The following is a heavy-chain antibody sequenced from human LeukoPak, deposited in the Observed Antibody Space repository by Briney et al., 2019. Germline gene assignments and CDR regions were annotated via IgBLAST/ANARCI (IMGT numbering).Heavy chain of an antibody. CDR2: IYPVDSDT. J-gene: IGHJ4*02. CDR1: GYSFTSYW. Sequence: GESLNISCKGSGYSFTSYWIGWVRQMPGKGLEWMGIIYPVDSDTRYTPSFQGQATLSAHKPISTAYLQWSSLKASDTAMYYCARGAVDTAIVYSFDYWGQGTLVTVSS. CDR3: ARGAVDTAIVYSFDY. V-gene: IGHV5-51*04. D-gene: IGHD5-18*01.